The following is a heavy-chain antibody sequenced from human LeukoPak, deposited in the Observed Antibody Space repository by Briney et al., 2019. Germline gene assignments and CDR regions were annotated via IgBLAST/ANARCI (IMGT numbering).Heavy chain of an antibody. CDR2: IVVGSGNT. J-gene: IGHJ4*02. Sequence: GTSVKVSCKASGFTFTSSAMQWVRQARGQRLEWIGWIVVGSGNTNYAQKFQERVTMTTDTSTSTAYMELRSLRSDDTAVYYCASIGQLEAFDYWGQGTLVTVSS. CDR1: GFTFTSSA. D-gene: IGHD6-6*01. CDR3: ASIGQLEAFDY. V-gene: IGHV1-58*02.